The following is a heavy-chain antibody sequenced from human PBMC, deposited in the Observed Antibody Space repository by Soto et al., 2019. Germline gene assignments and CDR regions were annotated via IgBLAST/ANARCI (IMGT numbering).Heavy chain of an antibody. CDR1: GFTFSSYS. V-gene: IGHV3-21*01. J-gene: IGHJ6*02. Sequence: PGGSLRLSCAASGFTFSSYSMNWVRQAPGKGLEWVSSISSSSSYIYYADSVKGRFTISRDNAKNSLYLQMNSLRAEDTAVYYCARDFAYAADAGRYYYGMDVWGQGTTVTVSS. CDR3: ARDFAYAADAGRYYYGMDV. CDR2: ISSSSSYI. D-gene: IGHD3-3*01.